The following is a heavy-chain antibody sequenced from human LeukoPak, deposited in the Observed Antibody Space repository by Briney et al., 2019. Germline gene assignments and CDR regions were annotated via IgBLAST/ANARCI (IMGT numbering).Heavy chain of an antibody. D-gene: IGHD1-20*01. Sequence: PGGSLRLSCAASGFTISSSWMHWVRQAPGKGLEWVANINQDGSEKYYVDSVKGRFTISRDNAKNSLYLQMNSLRAEDTAVYYCARSDRITGTLTNWGQGTLVTVSS. J-gene: IGHJ4*02. CDR1: GFTISSSW. V-gene: IGHV3-7*01. CDR2: INQDGSEK. CDR3: ARSDRITGTLTN.